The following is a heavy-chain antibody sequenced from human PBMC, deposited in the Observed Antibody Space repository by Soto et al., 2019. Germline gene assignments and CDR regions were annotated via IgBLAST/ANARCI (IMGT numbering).Heavy chain of an antibody. CDR3: ASKGAGYCSGGSCYYMGV. D-gene: IGHD2-15*01. Sequence: EVQLLDSGGGLVQPGGSLRLSCVASGFTFNNYGVSWVRQAPGKGLEWVSSISDSGDTTYYADSVKGRFTISRDNSKNTMYLQMNSLRVEDTALYYCASKGAGYCSGGSCYYMGVWGKGTTVAVSS. CDR1: GFTFNNYG. J-gene: IGHJ6*03. V-gene: IGHV3-23*01. CDR2: ISDSGDTT.